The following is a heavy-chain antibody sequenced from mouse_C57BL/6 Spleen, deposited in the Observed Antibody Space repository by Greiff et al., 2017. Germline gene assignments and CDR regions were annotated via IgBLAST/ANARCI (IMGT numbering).Heavy chain of an antibody. CDR2: ISYDGSN. V-gene: IGHV3-6*01. CDR3: ASSNYYYRYFDV. D-gene: IGHD1-1*01. Sequence: EVQLQQSGPGLVKPSQSLSLTCSVTGYSITSGYYWNWIRQFPGNKLEWMGYISYDGSNNYNPSLKNRISITRDTSKNQFFLKLNSVTTEDTATYYCASSNYYYRYFDVWGTGTTVTVSS. CDR1: GYSITSGYY. J-gene: IGHJ1*03.